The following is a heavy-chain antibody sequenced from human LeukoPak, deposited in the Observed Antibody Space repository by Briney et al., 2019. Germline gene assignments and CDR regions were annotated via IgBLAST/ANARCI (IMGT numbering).Heavy chain of an antibody. V-gene: IGHV2-5*01. Sequence: SGPTLVNPTQTLTLTCTFSGFSLSTSGVGVGWIRQPPGKALEWLALIYWNDDKRYSPSLKSRLTITKDTSKNQVVLTMTNMDPVDTATYYCARDHGSYDGLRWFDPWGQGILVTVSS. CDR1: GFSLSTSGVG. D-gene: IGHD3-22*01. CDR2: IYWNDDK. J-gene: IGHJ5*02. CDR3: ARDHGSYDGLRWFDP.